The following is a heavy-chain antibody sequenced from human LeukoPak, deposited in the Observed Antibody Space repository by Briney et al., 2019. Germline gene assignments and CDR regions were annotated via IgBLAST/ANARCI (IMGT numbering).Heavy chain of an antibody. CDR1: GFTFDDYG. J-gene: IGHJ4*02. CDR3: AKDQIKWELLEGGFDY. V-gene: IGHV3-20*01. D-gene: IGHD1-26*01. CDR2: LNWNGAST. Sequence: PSGGSLRLSCAASGFTFDDYGLRWVRQVPGKGLEWVSGLNWNGASTGYADSVKGRFTISRDNAKNSLYLQMNSLRAEDTALYHCAKDQIKWELLEGGFDYWGQGTLVTVSS.